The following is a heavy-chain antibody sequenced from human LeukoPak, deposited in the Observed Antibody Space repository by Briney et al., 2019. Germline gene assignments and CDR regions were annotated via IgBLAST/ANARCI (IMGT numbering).Heavy chain of an antibody. V-gene: IGHV3-7*03. Sequence: GGSLRLSCVTSGFTFGTYWMSWVRQAPGKGLEWVANIKGDGSERSYVDSVKGRFTISRDNAKNSLYLQMNSLRAEDTAVYDCARDWPLVLGYWGQGALVTVSS. CDR1: GFTFGTYW. CDR2: IKGDGSER. J-gene: IGHJ4*02. CDR3: ARDWPLVLGY.